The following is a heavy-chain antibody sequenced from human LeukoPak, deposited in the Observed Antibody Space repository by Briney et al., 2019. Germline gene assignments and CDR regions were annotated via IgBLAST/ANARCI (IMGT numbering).Heavy chain of an antibody. CDR3: ASYLDIVVVPAAMFGGMDV. J-gene: IGHJ6*02. CDR1: GYTFTGYY. D-gene: IGHD2-2*01. CDR2: INPNSGGT. V-gene: IGHV1-2*06. Sequence: GASVKVSCKASGYTFTGYYMHWVRQAPGQGLEWMGRINPNSGGTNYAQKFQGRVTMTRDTSISTAYMELSRLRSDDTAVYYCASYLDIVVVPAAMFGGMDVWGQGTTVTVSS.